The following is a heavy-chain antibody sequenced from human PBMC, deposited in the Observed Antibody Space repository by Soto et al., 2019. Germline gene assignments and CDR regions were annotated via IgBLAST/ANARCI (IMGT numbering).Heavy chain of an antibody. CDR1: RFTFSDYS. CDR2: ISGGGETI. D-gene: IGHD3-10*01. J-gene: IGHJ4*02. CDR3: ARGSEDSYPGSRIFDF. V-gene: IGHV3-48*02. Sequence: EVQLVESGGDLVQPGGSLRLSCAASRFTFSDYSMNWVRQAPGKGLEWVSYISGGGETIYYADSVRGRFTISRDNAKNSLFLQMNSLREEDTAVYYCARGSEDSYPGSRIFDFWGRGTLVSVSS.